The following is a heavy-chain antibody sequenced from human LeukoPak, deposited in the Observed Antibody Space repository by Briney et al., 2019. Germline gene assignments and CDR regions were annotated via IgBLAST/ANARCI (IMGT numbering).Heavy chain of an antibody. V-gene: IGHV1-69*01. Sequence: SVKVSCKASGGTFSSYAISWVRQAPGQGHEWMGGIIPIFGTANYAQKFQGRVTITADESTSTAYMELSSLRSEDTAVYYCARPRGGYYGMDVWGQGTTVTVSS. CDR3: ARPRGGYYGMDV. D-gene: IGHD2-15*01. J-gene: IGHJ6*02. CDR1: GGTFSSYA. CDR2: IIPIFGTA.